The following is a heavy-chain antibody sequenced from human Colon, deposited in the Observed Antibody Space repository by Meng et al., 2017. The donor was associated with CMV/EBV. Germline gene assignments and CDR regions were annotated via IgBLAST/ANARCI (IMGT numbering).Heavy chain of an antibody. Sequence: GGSLRLSCKTSGYRFNTYWIGWVRQMPGKSLEWMGIIFPGDSDTRYNPSFEGQVTLSVDKSISTAYLQWRSLKASDTAIYYCAREMIRGVVDSWGQGTLVTVSS. CDR2: IFPGDSDT. CDR3: AREMIRGVVDS. D-gene: IGHD3-10*01. CDR1: GYRFNTYW. J-gene: IGHJ4*02. V-gene: IGHV5-51*01.